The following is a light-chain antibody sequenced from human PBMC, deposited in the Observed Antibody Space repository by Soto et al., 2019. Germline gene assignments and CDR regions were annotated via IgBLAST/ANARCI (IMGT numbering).Light chain of an antibody. V-gene: IGKV3-11*01. J-gene: IGKJ5*01. CDR3: QQRSNRPSFT. CDR2: EAS. Sequence: IEIKQSPSSLSGSQGETATLSCRASPSFSSYLAWYQQKPGQAPRLLIYEASNRATGIPARFSGSGSGTDFTLTISSLEPEDFAVYYYQQRSNRPSFTFGQGTRLEIK. CDR1: PSFSSY.